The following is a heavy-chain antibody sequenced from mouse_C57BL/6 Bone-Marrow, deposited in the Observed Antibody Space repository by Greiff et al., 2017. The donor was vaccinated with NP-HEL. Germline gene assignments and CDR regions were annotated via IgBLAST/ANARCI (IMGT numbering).Heavy chain of an antibody. V-gene: IGHV1-80*01. CDR2: IYPGDGDT. CDR1: GYAFSSYW. J-gene: IGHJ2*01. Sequence: QLQQSGAELVKPGASVKISCKASGYAFSSYWMNWVKQRPGKGLEWIGQIYPGDGDTNYNGKFKGKATLTADKSSSTAYMQLSSLTSEDSAVYFCARDYGSSPYYFDYWGQGTTLTVSS. D-gene: IGHD1-1*01. CDR3: ARDYGSSPYYFDY.